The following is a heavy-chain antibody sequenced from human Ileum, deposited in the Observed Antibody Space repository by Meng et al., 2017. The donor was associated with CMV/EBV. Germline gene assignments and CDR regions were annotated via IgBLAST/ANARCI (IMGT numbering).Heavy chain of an antibody. CDR2: INHSEST. V-gene: IGHV4-34*01. CDR3: ARRVGSGKYYFDF. J-gene: IGHJ4*02. D-gene: IGHD3-10*01. CDR1: GGSFTGDY. Sequence: TCAVYGGSFTGDYCSWIRQSPGKGLEWIGDINHSESTNYNPSLKSRVTISVDSFKNQCSLRLNSVTAADTAVFHCARRVGSGKYYFDFWSQGSLVTVSS.